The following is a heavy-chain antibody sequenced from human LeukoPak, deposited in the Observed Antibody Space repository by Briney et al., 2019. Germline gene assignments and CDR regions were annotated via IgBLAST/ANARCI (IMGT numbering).Heavy chain of an antibody. Sequence: GGSLTLSCSASGLTFSDHYMVWARQAPGKGLEWGGRTSNEADTYTAEYAASVKGRFTISREGSKNSLYLQLNSLRTEDTAVYYCAISIATRWDAYDFWGQGTLVTVSS. D-gene: IGHD6-6*01. CDR2: TSNEADTYTA. V-gene: IGHV3-72*01. CDR1: GLTFSDHY. J-gene: IGHJ4*02. CDR3: AISIATRWDAYDF.